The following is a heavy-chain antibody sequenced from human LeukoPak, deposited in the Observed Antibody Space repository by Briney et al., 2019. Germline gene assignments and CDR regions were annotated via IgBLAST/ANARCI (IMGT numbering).Heavy chain of an antibody. CDR1: GFTFGDYY. J-gene: IGHJ4*02. CDR3: ARVGINDYGDYVDYYFDY. Sequence: GGSLRLSCAAAGFTFGDYYMSWIRQAPGEGVEWFSYINSTGSPIYYADSVKGRFTISRDNAQNSLYLQMNSLRAEDTAVYYCARVGINDYGDYVDYYFDYWGQGTLVTVSS. CDR2: INSTGSPI. D-gene: IGHD4-17*01. V-gene: IGHV3-11*01.